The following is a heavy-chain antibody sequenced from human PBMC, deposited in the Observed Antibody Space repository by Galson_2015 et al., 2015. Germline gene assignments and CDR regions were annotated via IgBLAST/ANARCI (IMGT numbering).Heavy chain of an antibody. D-gene: IGHD5-18*01. Sequence: SLRLSCAASGFTFGDYAMSWFRRAPGMGLEWVGFIRSKAYGGTTEYAASVKGRFTISRDDSKSIAYLQMNSLKTEDTAVYYCTRDLFQDTAMNYFDYWGQGTLVTVSS. CDR1: GFTFGDYA. J-gene: IGHJ4*02. V-gene: IGHV3-49*03. CDR2: IRSKAYGGTT. CDR3: TRDLFQDTAMNYFDY.